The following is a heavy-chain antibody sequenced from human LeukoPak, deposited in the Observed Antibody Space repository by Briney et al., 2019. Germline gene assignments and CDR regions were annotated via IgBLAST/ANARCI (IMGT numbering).Heavy chain of an antibody. J-gene: IGHJ4*02. CDR1: GFTFSSYS. V-gene: IGHV3-48*04. CDR3: ARAGSSYYYDSSPGDY. CDR2: ISSSGSTI. D-gene: IGHD3-22*01. Sequence: GGSPRLSCAASGFTFSSYSMNWVRQAPGKGLEWVSYISSSGSTIYYADSVKGRFTISRDNAKNSLYLQMNSLRAEDTAVYYCARAGSSYYYDSSPGDYWGQGTLVTVSS.